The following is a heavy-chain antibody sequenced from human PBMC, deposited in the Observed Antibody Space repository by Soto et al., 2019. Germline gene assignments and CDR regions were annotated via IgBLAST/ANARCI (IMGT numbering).Heavy chain of an antibody. D-gene: IGHD1-26*01. V-gene: IGHV4-38-2*01. J-gene: IGHJ5*02. Sequence: PSETLSLTCAFSVYSISSGYYWGWIGQPPGKGLEWIGSIYHSGSTYYNPSLKSRVTISVDTSKNQFSLKLSSVTAADTAVYYCARMDPRKEWPGSSLKNGWFEPWGQGTLVIVS. CDR3: ARMDPRKEWPGSSLKNGWFEP. CDR1: VYSISSGYY. CDR2: IYHSGST.